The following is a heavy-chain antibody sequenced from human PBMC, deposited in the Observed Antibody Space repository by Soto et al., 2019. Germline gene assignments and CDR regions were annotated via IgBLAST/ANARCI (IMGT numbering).Heavy chain of an antibody. Sequence: EVQLLESGGGLVQPGGSLRLSCAASGFTFSSYAMSWVRQAPGKGLEWVSAISGSGGSTYYADSVKGRFTISRDNSKNTLYLQMNSLRAEDTAVYYCAKLDAMVRGVSTTFGYWGQGTLVTVSS. CDR2: ISGSGGST. J-gene: IGHJ4*02. V-gene: IGHV3-23*01. D-gene: IGHD3-10*01. CDR3: AKLDAMVRGVSTTFGY. CDR1: GFTFSSYA.